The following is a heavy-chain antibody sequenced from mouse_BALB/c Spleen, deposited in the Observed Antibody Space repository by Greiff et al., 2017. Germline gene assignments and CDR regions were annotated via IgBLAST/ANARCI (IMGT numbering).Heavy chain of an antibody. CDR2: IWAGGST. CDR3: ARDRGSSSAWFAY. D-gene: IGHD1-1*01. J-gene: IGHJ3*01. V-gene: IGHV2-9*02. Sequence: VQVVESGPGLVAPSQSLSITCTVSGFSLTSYGVHWVRQPPGKGLEWLGVIWAGGSTNYNSALMSRLSISKDNSKSQVFLKMNSLQTDDTAMYYCARDRGSSSAWFAYWGQGTLVTVSA. CDR1: GFSLTSYG.